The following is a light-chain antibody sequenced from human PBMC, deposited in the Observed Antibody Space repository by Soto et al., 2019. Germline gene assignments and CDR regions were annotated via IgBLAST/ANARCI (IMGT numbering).Light chain of an antibody. J-gene: IGKJ1*01. CDR1: QGISSY. V-gene: IGKV1-9*01. Sequence: DIQLTQSTSFLSASVGDRVTITCRASQGISSYLAWYQQRPGKAPKLLMYGASTLQSGVPSRFSGSASGTTFTLTINNLQPEDFATYYGQQLNNFPRTFGQGTKVE. CDR3: QQLNNFPRT. CDR2: GAS.